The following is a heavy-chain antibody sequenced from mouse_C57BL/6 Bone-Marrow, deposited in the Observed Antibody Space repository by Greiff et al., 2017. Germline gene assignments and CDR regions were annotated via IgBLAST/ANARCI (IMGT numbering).Heavy chain of an antibody. J-gene: IGHJ1*03. Sequence: EVQLVESGPVLVKPGASVKMSCKASGYTFTDYYMNWVKQSHGKSLEWIGVINPYNGGTSYNQKFKGKATLTVDKSSSTAYMELNSLTSEYSAVYYCARSVPGGYYPYWYFDVWGTGTTVTVSS. CDR3: ARSVPGGYYPYWYFDV. CDR2: INPYNGGT. D-gene: IGHD2-3*01. CDR1: GYTFTDYY. V-gene: IGHV1-19*01.